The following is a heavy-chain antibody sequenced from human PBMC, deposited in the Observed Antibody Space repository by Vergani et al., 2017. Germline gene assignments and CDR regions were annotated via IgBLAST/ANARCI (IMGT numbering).Heavy chain of an antibody. CDR1: GFTFSDFR. D-gene: IGHD2-8*01. Sequence: EVQLVESGGGLVKPGGSLRLSCAASGFTFSDFRMSWVRQAQGKGLEWVAFIGSSGPYINYADSVKGRFIISRDNTNNSLFLQLRSLRAEDAAVYYCARDCTSGGCPDNYGMDVWGQGATVTVSS. CDR3: ARDCTSGGCPDNYGMDV. V-gene: IGHV3-21*06. J-gene: IGHJ6*02. CDR2: IGSSGPYI.